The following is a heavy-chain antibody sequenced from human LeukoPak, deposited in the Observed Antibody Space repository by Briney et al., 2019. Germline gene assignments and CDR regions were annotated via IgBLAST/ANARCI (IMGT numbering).Heavy chain of an antibody. V-gene: IGHV3-33*01. Sequence: GGSLRLSCAASGFPFSTYCMHWVRQAPCKGLEWVAVAYGDGSSQYYADSVKGRFTVSKDIAKSTLYVQMNSLRAEDTAVYYCATGGTCYYSHWGQGTLVTVSS. CDR1: GFPFSTYC. CDR2: AYGDGSSQ. CDR3: ATGGTCYYSH. J-gene: IGHJ4*02. D-gene: IGHD4-11*01.